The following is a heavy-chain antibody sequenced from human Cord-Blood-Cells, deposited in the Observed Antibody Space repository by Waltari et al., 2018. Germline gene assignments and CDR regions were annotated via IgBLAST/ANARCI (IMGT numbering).Heavy chain of an antibody. J-gene: IGHJ2*01. V-gene: IGHV6-1*01. CDR3: ARSAIGGKGPGRYFDL. CDR2: TYYRSKWYN. CDR1: GDSFPSNSAA. D-gene: IGHD3-16*01. Sequence: QVQLQQSGPGLVKPSQTLSLPCAISGDSFPSNSAAGNWIGQPPSEGLEWLGRTYYRSKWYNDYAVSVKSRITINPDTSKNQFSLQLNSVTPEDTAVYYCARSAIGGKGPGRYFDLWGRGTLVTVSS.